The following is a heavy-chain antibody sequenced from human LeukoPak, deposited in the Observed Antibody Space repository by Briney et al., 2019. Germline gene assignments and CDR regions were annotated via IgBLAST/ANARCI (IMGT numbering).Heavy chain of an antibody. CDR1: GYGFTSYW. J-gene: IGHJ3*02. D-gene: IGHD3-3*01. Sequence: GESLKISCKGSGYGFTSYWIGWVRQMPGKGLEWMGIIYPGDSDTRYSPSFQGQVTISADKSISTAYLQWSSLKASDTAMYYCARGRYYDFWSGLGAFDIWGQGTMVTVSS. CDR2: IYPGDSDT. V-gene: IGHV5-51*01. CDR3: ARGRYYDFWSGLGAFDI.